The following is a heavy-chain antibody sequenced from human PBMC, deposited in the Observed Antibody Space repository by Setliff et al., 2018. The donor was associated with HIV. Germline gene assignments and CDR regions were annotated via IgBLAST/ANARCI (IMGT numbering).Heavy chain of an antibody. CDR1: GGTFSSYA. CDR2: IIPILGIA. CDR3: ASPFGVATLNYYYYMDV. Sequence: SVKVSCKASGGTFSSYAISWARQAPGQGLEWMGGIIPILGIANYAQKFQGRVTITADESTSTAYMELSSLRSEDTAVYYCASPFGVATLNYYYYMDVWGKGTTVTVSS. V-gene: IGHV1-69*10. J-gene: IGHJ6*03. D-gene: IGHD3-3*01.